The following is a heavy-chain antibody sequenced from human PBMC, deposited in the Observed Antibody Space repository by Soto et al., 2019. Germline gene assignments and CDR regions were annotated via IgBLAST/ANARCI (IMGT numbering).Heavy chain of an antibody. CDR3: ARGRASGSYYLLDY. CDR1: GDAFTTYD. V-gene: IGHV1-8*01. D-gene: IGHD3-10*01. CDR2: INPNSGNI. J-gene: IGHJ4*02. Sequence: ASVKVSCKASGDAFTTYDINWVRQATGHGLEWMGWINPNSGNIGYAQRFQGRVTMTRDTAIRTAYMEVSSLRSDDTAVYYCARGRASGSYYLLDYWGQGTLVTVSS.